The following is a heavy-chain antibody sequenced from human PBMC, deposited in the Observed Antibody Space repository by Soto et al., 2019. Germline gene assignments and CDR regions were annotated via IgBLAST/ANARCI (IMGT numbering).Heavy chain of an antibody. Sequence: SETLSLTCAVYGGSFSGYYWSWIRQPPGKGLEWIGEINHSGSTNYNPSLKSRVTISVDTSKNQFSLKLSSVTAADSAVYYCAIIAAAGDFDYWGQGTLVTVSS. D-gene: IGHD6-13*01. CDR3: AIIAAAGDFDY. CDR1: GGSFSGYY. J-gene: IGHJ4*02. CDR2: INHSGST. V-gene: IGHV4-34*01.